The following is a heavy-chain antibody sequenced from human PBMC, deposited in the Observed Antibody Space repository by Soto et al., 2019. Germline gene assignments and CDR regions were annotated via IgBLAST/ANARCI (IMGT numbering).Heavy chain of an antibody. J-gene: IGHJ5*02. Sequence: EVQLLESGGGLVQPGGSLRLSCAASGFTFSCSAMSWVRQAPGKGLEWVSAIRGTNGNTHYAESVKGRLTIPRDNSKNTLYRQMTCLRAEDTAVYYGAKCTADPIVTSGWCNGLDPWGQGTLVIVSS. CDR3: AKCTADPIVTSGWCNGLDP. V-gene: IGHV3-23*01. D-gene: IGHD6-19*01. CDR1: GFTFSCSA. CDR2: IRGTNGNT.